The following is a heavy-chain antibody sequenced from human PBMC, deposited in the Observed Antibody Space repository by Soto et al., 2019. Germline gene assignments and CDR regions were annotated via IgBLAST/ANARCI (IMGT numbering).Heavy chain of an antibody. V-gene: IGHV1-8*01. CDR1: GYTFTRYD. Sequence: ASVKVSCKASGYTFTRYDINWVRQATGQGLEWMGWMNPNSGNTGYAQKFQGRVTMTRNTSISTAYMELSSLRSEDTAVYYCASGPLGYCSSTSCYFFDYWGQGTLVTVSS. CDR2: MNPNSGNT. CDR3: ASGPLGYCSSTSCYFFDY. D-gene: IGHD2-2*01. J-gene: IGHJ4*02.